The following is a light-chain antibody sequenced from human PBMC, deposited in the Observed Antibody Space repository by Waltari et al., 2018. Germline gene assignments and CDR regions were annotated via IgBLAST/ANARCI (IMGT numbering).Light chain of an antibody. CDR1: NLGDTY. CDR3: QAWDSSTVI. CDR2: QDN. J-gene: IGLJ2*01. Sequence: SYELTQPPSVSMSPGQTASITCSGDNLGDTYVCWYQKKPGQPPVLVIYQDNKRPSGIPERFSGSNSGNTATLTISGTQALDEADYYCQAWDSSTVIFGGGTKLTVL. V-gene: IGLV3-1*01.